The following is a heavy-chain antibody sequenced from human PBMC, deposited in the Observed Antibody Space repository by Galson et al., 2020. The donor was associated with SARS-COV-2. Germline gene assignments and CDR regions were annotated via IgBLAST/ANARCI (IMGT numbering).Heavy chain of an antibody. Sequence: ASETLSLTCTVSGGSISSYYWSWIRQPAGKGLEWIGRIYTSGSTNYNPSLKSRVTMSVDSSKNQFSLKLSSVTAADTAGYYCARASTGYSSSWADAFDIWGQGTMVTVSS. CDR2: IYTSGST. CDR1: GGSISSYY. V-gene: IGHV4-4*07. J-gene: IGHJ3*02. CDR3: ARASTGYSSSWADAFDI. D-gene: IGHD6-13*01.